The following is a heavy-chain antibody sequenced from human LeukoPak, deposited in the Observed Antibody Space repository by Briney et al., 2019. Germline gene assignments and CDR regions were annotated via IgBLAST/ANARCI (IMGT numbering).Heavy chain of an antibody. CDR1: GFTFSSYS. V-gene: IGHV3-21*01. CDR2: ISSSSSYI. CDR3: ARDTGRNFDY. J-gene: IGHJ4*02. D-gene: IGHD1-14*01. Sequence: PGGSLRLSCAASGFTFSSYSMNWVRQAPGKGLEWVSSISSSSSYIYYADSVKGRFTISRDNAKNSLYLRMNSLRAEDTAVCYCARDTGRNFDYWGQGTLVTVSS.